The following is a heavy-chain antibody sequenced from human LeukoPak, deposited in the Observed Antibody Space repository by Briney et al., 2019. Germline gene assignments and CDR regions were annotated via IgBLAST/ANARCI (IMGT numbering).Heavy chain of an antibody. J-gene: IGHJ5*02. CDR1: GYSLSSGYY. D-gene: IGHD2-2*01. CDR3: ARGDCSSTSCYFAWAWFDP. Sequence: SETLSLTCTVSGYSLSSGYYWGWIRQPPGKGLEWIGSIYHSGSTYYNPSLKSRVTISVDTSKHQFSLKLSSVTAADTAVYYCARGDCSSTSCYFAWAWFDPWGQGTLVTVSS. V-gene: IGHV4-38-2*02. CDR2: IYHSGST.